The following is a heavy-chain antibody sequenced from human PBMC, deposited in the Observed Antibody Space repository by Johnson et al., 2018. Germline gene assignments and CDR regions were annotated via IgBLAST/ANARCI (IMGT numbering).Heavy chain of an antibody. CDR2: ISGSGGST. D-gene: IGHD3-3*01. J-gene: IGHJ5*02. Sequence: VQLVESGGGLVQPGGSLRLSCAASGFTFSSYAMSWVRQAPGKGLEWVSAISGSGGSTYYADSVKGRVTISRDNSKNTLYLQMNSLRAEDTAVYYCARDPHTTSYDFWSGYSHQDWFDPWGQGTLVTVSS. CDR1: GFTFSSYA. V-gene: IGHV3-23*04. CDR3: ARDPHTTSYDFWSGYSHQDWFDP.